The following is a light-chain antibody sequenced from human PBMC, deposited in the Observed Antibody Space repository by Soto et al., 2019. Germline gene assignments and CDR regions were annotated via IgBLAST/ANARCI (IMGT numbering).Light chain of an antibody. Sequence: QSALTQPRSVSGSPGQSVTISCTGTSSDVGGYNYASWYQQHPGKAPKLMIYDVSKRPSGVPDRFSGSKSGNTASLTISGLQAEDEADYYCCSYAGSYVVFGGGTQLTVL. CDR1: SSDVGGYNY. V-gene: IGLV2-11*01. CDR2: DVS. CDR3: CSYAGSYVV. J-gene: IGLJ2*01.